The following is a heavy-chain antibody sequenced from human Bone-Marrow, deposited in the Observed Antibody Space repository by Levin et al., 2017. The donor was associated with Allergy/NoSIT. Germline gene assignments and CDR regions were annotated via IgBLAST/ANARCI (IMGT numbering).Heavy chain of an antibody. V-gene: IGHV1-2*06. CDR1: GYTFTGYY. Sequence: RASVKVSCKASGYTFTGYYMHWVRQAPGQGLEWMGRINPNSGGTNYAQKFQGRVTMTRDTSISTAYMELSRLRSDDTAVYYCARKPLQNYSSGWSDFDYWGQGTLVTVSS. CDR2: INPNSGGT. J-gene: IGHJ4*02. D-gene: IGHD6-19*01. CDR3: ARKPLQNYSSGWSDFDY.